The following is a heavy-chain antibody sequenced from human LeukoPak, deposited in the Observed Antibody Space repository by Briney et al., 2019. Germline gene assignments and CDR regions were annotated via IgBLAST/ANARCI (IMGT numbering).Heavy chain of an antibody. CDR3: ARDPGARYYDTI. D-gene: IGHD3-22*01. CDR2: IIPILGIA. Sequence: SVNVSFTASGGTFSIYAISCVRQAPGQGLEWMGRIIPILGIANYAQKFQGRVTITADKSTSTAYMELSSLRSEDTAVYYCARDPGARYYDTIWGQGTLVTVSS. J-gene: IGHJ4*02. V-gene: IGHV1-69*04. CDR1: GGTFSIYA.